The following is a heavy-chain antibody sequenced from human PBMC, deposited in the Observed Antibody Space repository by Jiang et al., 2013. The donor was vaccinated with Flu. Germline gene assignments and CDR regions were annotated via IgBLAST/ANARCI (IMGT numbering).Heavy chain of an antibody. Sequence: AEVKKPGSSVKVSCKASGGTFSSHSISWVRQAPGQGLEWMGRIIPMFEIANYAQKFQGRVTITADQATNTAYLELSSLRSEDTAMYYCAYCSGGVCSARYYYYYMDVWGTGTTVTVSS. CDR1: GGTFSSHS. J-gene: IGHJ6*03. D-gene: IGHD2-15*01. CDR2: IIPMFEIA. V-gene: IGHV1-69*02. CDR3: AYCSGGVCSARYYYYYMDV.